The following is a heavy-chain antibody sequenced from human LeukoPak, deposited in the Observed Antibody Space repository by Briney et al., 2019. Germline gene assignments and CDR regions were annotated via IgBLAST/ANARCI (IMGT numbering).Heavy chain of an antibody. CDR3: AKLRSGGPAAGNY. J-gene: IGHJ4*02. Sequence: GGPLRLSCEASGFPFSSSSMNWVRQAPGKGLEWVSYISTSGSRIYYADSVKGRFTISRDNSKNTVYLQMNSLRAEDTAVYYCAKLRSGGPAAGNYWGQGTLVTVSS. V-gene: IGHV3-48*01. CDR2: ISTSGSRI. CDR1: GFPFSSSS. D-gene: IGHD6-13*01.